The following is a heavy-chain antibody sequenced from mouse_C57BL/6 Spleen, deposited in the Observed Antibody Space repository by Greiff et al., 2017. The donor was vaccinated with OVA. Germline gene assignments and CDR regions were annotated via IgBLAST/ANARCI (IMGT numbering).Heavy chain of an antibody. CDR2: INPNNGGT. J-gene: IGHJ2*01. V-gene: IGHV1-26*01. CDR3: ARRDYDYGVGFDY. D-gene: IGHD2-4*01. CDR1: GYTFTDYY. Sequence: EVQLQQSGPELVKPGASVKISCKASGYTFTDYYMNWVKQSHGKSLEWIGDINPNNGGTSYNQKFKGKATLTVDKSSSTAYMELRSLTSEDSAVYYCARRDYDYGVGFDYWGQGTTLTVSS.